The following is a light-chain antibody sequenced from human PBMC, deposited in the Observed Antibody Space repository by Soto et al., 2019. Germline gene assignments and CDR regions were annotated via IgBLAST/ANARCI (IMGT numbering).Light chain of an antibody. J-gene: IGLJ1*01. CDR2: EVT. CDR1: NSDVGSFNA. V-gene: IGLV2-23*02. Sequence: QSVLTQPASLPGSPGQSIAISCTGTNSDVGSFNAVSWYQQDPGKAPKLIIYEVTKRPSGVSDRFSGSKSGNTASLTISGLRAEDEADYHCCSRGGISPTYVFGTGTKVTVL. CDR3: CSRGGISPTYV.